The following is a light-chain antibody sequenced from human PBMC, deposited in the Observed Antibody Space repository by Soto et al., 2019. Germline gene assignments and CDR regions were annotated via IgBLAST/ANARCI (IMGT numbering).Light chain of an antibody. J-gene: IGKJ4*01. Sequence: EIVLTQSPANLSLSPGERATLSCRASQSVSSYLAWYQQKPGQAPRLLIYDASDRATGIPARFSGSGSGTVFTLTISSLAPEDFAVYCCQQNGNCPLTFGGGTKVDIK. CDR3: QQNGNCPLT. V-gene: IGKV3-11*01. CDR1: QSVSSY. CDR2: DAS.